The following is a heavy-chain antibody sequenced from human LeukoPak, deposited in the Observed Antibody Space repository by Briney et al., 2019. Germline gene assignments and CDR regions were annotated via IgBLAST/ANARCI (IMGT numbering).Heavy chain of an antibody. CDR3: ARDPGSRSYSSGWYNWFDP. V-gene: IGHV4-61*02. Sequence: SETLSLTCTVSGGSISSGSYYWSWIRQPAGKGLEWIGRIYTSGSTNYNPSLKSRVTISVDTSKNQFSLKLSSVTAADTAVYYCARDPGSRSYSSGWYNWFDPWGQGTLVTVSS. CDR1: GGSISSGSYY. D-gene: IGHD6-19*01. CDR2: IYTSGST. J-gene: IGHJ5*02.